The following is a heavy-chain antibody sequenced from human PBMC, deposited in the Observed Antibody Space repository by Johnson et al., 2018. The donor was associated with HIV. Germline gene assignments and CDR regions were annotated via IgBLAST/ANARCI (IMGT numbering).Heavy chain of an antibody. D-gene: IGHD3-16*01. CDR1: GLTFNNYG. CDR2: IWYDGSNK. V-gene: IGHV3-33*01. Sequence: QVQLVESGGGMVQPGGSLRLSFAASGLTFNNYGMHWVRQAPGKGLEWVAVIWYDGSNKYYADSVKGRFTIYRDNSKNTLYLQMKSLRAEDTAVYYCARVAFGSSYLDVFDIWSQGTMVTVSS. CDR3: ARVAFGSSYLDVFDI. J-gene: IGHJ3*02.